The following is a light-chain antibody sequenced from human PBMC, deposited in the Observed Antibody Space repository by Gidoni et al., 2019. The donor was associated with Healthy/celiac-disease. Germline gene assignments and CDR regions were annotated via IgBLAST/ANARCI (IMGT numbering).Light chain of an antibody. J-gene: IGKJ1*01. CDR1: QSISSY. CDR2: AAS. Sequence: IQMTQSPSSLSASVGDRVTIPCRASQSISSYLNWYQQKPGKAPKLLIYAASSLQSGVPSRFSGSGSGTDFTLTISSLQPEDFATYYCQQSYSTPPETFXXXTKVEIK. CDR3: QQSYSTPPET. V-gene: IGKV1-39*01.